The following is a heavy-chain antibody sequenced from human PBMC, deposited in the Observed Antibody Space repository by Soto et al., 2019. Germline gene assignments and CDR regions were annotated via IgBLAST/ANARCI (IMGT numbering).Heavy chain of an antibody. D-gene: IGHD3-9*01. CDR2: IYYSGST. CDR1: GGSISSSSYY. V-gene: IGHV4-39*01. Sequence: SETLSLTCTVSGGSISSSSYYWGWIRQPPGKGLEWIGSIYYSGSTYYNPSLKSRVTISVDTSKNQFSLKLSSVTAADTAVYYCASLYYDILTGTLYGMDVWGQGTTFTVSS. CDR3: ASLYYDILTGTLYGMDV. J-gene: IGHJ6*02.